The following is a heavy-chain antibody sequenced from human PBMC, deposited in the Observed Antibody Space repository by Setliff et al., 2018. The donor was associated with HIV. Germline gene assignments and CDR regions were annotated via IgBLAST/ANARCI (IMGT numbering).Heavy chain of an antibody. CDR2: IYNDGSNK. CDR3: AKTPSSGWYSLYLDY. J-gene: IGHJ4*02. CDR1: GFTFSYYG. Sequence: GGSLRLSCAASGFTFSYYGMYWVRQAPGKGLEWVALIYNDGSNKYYADSVKGRFTISRDNSKNTLYLQMNSLRAEDTAVYYCAKTPSSGWYSLYLDYWGQGTLVTVSS. V-gene: IGHV3-33*06. D-gene: IGHD6-19*01.